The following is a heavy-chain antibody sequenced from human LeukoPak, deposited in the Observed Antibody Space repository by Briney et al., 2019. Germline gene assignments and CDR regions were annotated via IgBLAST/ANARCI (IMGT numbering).Heavy chain of an antibody. J-gene: IGHJ5*02. CDR1: GGSISSYY. CDR3: ARSYGSGPNNWFDP. D-gene: IGHD3-10*01. Sequence: SETLSLTCTVSGGSISSYYWNWIRQPPGKGLEWIGYIYYSGSTNYNPSLKGRVTISVDTSKNQFSLKLSSVTAADTAVYYCARSYGSGPNNWFDPWGQGTLVTVPS. V-gene: IGHV4-59*01. CDR2: IYYSGST.